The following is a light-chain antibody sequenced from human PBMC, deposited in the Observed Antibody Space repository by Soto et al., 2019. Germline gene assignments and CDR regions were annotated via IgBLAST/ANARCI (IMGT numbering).Light chain of an antibody. J-gene: IGLJ3*02. Sequence: QSVLTQPASVSGSPGQSITISCTGASSDVGSYNLVSWYQQHPGKAPKLMIYDVSNRPSGVSNRFSGSKSGNTASLTISGLQAEDEADYYCSSYTSNNTWVFGGGTQLTVL. V-gene: IGLV2-14*02. CDR2: DVS. CDR1: SSDVGSYNL. CDR3: SSYTSNNTWV.